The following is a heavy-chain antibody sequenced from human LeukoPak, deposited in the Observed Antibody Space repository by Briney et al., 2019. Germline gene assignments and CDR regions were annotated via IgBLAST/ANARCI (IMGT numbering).Heavy chain of an antibody. CDR1: GGSFSGYY. J-gene: IGHJ6*03. D-gene: IGHD4-11*01. CDR2: INHSGST. V-gene: IGHV4-34*01. CDR3: ARLPTVKPGSYYYYYYMDV. Sequence: SETLSLTCAVYGGSFSGYYWSWIRQPPGKGLEWIGEINHSGSTNYNPSLKSRVTISVDTSKNQFSLKLSSVTAADTAVYYCARLPTVKPGSYYYYYYMDVWGKGTTVTVSS.